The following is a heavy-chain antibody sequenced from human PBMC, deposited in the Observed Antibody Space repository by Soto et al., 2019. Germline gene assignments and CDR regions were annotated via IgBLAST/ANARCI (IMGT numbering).Heavy chain of an antibody. CDR3: ARVRLTMIVVPFGVL. D-gene: IGHD3-22*01. J-gene: IGHJ4*02. Sequence: QVQLVQSGAEVKEPGASVKVSCKASGYTFTSYGIAWVRQAPGQGLEWMGWINTYDGNTNYAQEFQGRVTMTTDTSTSTAYMELRSLRSDDTAVYYCARVRLTMIVVPFGVLWGQGTLVTVSS. CDR2: INTYDGNT. CDR1: GYTFTSYG. V-gene: IGHV1-18*04.